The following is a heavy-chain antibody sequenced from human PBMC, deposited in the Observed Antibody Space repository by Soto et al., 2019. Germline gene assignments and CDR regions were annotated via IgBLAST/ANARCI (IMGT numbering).Heavy chain of an antibody. J-gene: IGHJ4*02. V-gene: IGHV3-23*01. CDR1: GFTFSSYV. CDR2: ISGSGGST. D-gene: IGHD2-15*01. CDR3: ERGYCSGDTCYHIDY. Sequence: GVSLRLSCAASGFTFSSYVMRWVRQAPGKGLEWVSSISGSGGSTYYTDSVKGRFTISRDNSKNTLYLQMNSLRAEDTAVYFCERGYCSGDTCYHIDYWGQGTLVTVSS.